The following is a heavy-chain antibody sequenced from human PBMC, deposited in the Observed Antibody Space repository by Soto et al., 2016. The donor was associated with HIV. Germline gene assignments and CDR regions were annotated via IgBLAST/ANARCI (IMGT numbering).Heavy chain of an antibody. CDR2: ISYDGSNK. CDR3: ARKFDYDILTALGGAFDI. J-gene: IGHJ3*02. V-gene: IGHV3-30*04. D-gene: IGHD3-9*01. Sequence: QVQLVESGGGVVQPGRSLRLSCAASGFIFSSYAMHWVRQAPGKGLEWVAVISYDGSNKYYADSVKGRFTISRDNSKNTMYLQMNSLRAEDTAVYYCARKFDYDILTALGGAFDIWGQGTMVTVSP. CDR1: GFIFSSYA.